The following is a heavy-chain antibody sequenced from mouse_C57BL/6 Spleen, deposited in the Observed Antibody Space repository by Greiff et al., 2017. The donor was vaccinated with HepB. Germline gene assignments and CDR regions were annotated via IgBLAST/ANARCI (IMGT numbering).Heavy chain of an antibody. D-gene: IGHD1-1*01. V-gene: IGHV1S81*02. CDR1: GYTFTSYW. CDR2: TNPTNGRT. J-gene: IGHJ2*01. CDR3: ARIKKIVATYFDY. Sequence: QVQLQQPGAELVKAGASVKMSCKASGYTFTSYWMHWVTQRLGQGLEWFAETNPTNGRTYYNEKFKSKATLTVDKSSSTAYMLLSGPTFEDSAVYDCARIKKIVATYFDYWRQGTTLTVSA.